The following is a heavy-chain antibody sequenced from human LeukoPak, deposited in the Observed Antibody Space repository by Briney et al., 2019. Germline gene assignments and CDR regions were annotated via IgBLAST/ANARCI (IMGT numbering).Heavy chain of an antibody. Sequence: GGSLRLSCAASGFTFSSYWMSWVRQAPGKGLEYVSAISNNGGSTYYANSVKGRFTISRDNSKNTLYLQMGSLRAEDMAVYYCARLSVAVVDADYWGQGTLVTVSS. V-gene: IGHV3-64*01. D-gene: IGHD6-19*01. CDR1: GFTFSSYW. CDR2: ISNNGGST. J-gene: IGHJ4*02. CDR3: ARLSVAVVDADY.